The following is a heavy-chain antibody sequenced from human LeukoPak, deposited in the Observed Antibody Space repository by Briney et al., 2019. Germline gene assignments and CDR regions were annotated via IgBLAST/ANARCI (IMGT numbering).Heavy chain of an antibody. CDR3: ARLDEAFDN. D-gene: IGHD5-24*01. V-gene: IGHV3-7*01. CDR1: GFTFSRYW. J-gene: IGHJ4*02. CDR2: IKFDGNEK. Sequence: GGSLRLSCAASGFTFSRYWLSWVRQAPGKGLEWVANIKFDGNEKYYVDSVKGRFTISRDNAKSLMYLQMNSLRAEDTAVYYCARLDEAFDNWGQGTLVTVSS.